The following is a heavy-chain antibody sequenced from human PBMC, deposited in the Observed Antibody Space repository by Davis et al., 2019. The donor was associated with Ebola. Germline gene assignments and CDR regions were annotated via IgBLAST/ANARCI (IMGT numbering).Heavy chain of an antibody. V-gene: IGHV3-48*02. J-gene: IGHJ2*01. CDR1: GFTFSSYS. CDR3: ARVLLWFGELLSDWYFDL. CDR2: ISSSSSTI. D-gene: IGHD3-10*01. Sequence: GGSLRLSCAASGFTFSSYSMNWVRQAPGKGLEWVSYISSSSSTIYYADSVKGRFTISRDNAKNSLYLQMNSLRDEDTAVYYCARVLLWFGELLSDWYFDLWGRGTLVTVSS.